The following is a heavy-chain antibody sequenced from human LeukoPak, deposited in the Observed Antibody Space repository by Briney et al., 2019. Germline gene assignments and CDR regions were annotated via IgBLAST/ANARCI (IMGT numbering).Heavy chain of an antibody. D-gene: IGHD3-10*01. Sequence: GGSLRLSCAASGFIFSSYGMHWVRQAPGKGLEWVAFIRYDGSIKYYADSVKGRFTISRDNSKNTLYLQMNSLRAEDTAVYYCARITMVRGVDYWGQGTLVTVSS. V-gene: IGHV3-30*02. J-gene: IGHJ4*02. CDR1: GFIFSSYG. CDR2: IRYDGSIK. CDR3: ARITMVRGVDY.